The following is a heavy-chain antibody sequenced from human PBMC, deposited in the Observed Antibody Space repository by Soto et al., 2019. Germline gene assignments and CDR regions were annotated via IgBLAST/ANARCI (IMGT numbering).Heavy chain of an antibody. CDR3: AREAVATIGPGAFDI. CDR2: ISSSSSYI. J-gene: IGHJ3*02. CDR1: GFTFSSYS. Sequence: PGGSLRLSCAASGFTFSSYSMNWVRQAPGKGLEWVSSISSSSSYIYYADSVKGRFTISRDNAKNSLYLQMNSLRAEDTAVYYCAREAVATIGPGAFDIWGQGTMVTVSS. D-gene: IGHD5-12*01. V-gene: IGHV3-21*01.